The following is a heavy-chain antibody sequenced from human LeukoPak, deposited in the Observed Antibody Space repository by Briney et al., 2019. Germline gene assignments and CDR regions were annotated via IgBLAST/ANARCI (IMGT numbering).Heavy chain of an antibody. D-gene: IGHD1-26*01. CDR1: GGSFSGYY. CDR2: INHSGST. CDR3: ARPSKVGATVRGNWFDP. Sequence: SETLSLTCAVYGGSFSGYYWSWIRQPPGKGLEWIGEINHSGSTNYNLSLKSRVTISVDTSKNQFSLKLSSVTAADTAVYYCARPSKVGATVRGNWFDPWGQGTLVTVSS. J-gene: IGHJ5*02. V-gene: IGHV4-34*01.